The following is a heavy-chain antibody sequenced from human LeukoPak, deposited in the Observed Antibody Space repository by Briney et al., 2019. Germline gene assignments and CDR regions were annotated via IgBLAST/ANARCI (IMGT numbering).Heavy chain of an antibody. Sequence: ASVTVTCKASGYTFSVYYIHWMRQVPGQGLEWLGWINPASGDTEYGQKFQGRVTMTRDTSISTAYMELSRLRSDDTAVYYCARRGSGSYYYFDYWGQGTLVTVSS. V-gene: IGHV1-2*02. CDR1: GYTFSVYY. J-gene: IGHJ4*02. CDR3: ARRGSGSYYYFDY. D-gene: IGHD3-10*01. CDR2: INPASGDT.